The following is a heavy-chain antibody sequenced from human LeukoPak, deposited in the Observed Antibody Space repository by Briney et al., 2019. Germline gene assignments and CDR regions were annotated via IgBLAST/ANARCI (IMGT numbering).Heavy chain of an antibody. D-gene: IGHD1-26*01. CDR1: GGSISSYY. J-gene: IGHJ4*02. V-gene: IGHV4-59*01. Sequence: SETLSLTCTVSGGSISSYYWSWIRQPPGKGLEWIGYIYYSGSTSYNPSLKSRVTISVDTSKNQFSLKLSSVTAADTAVYYCARMKVGAHYFDYWGQGTLVTVSS. CDR3: ARMKVGAHYFDY. CDR2: IYYSGST.